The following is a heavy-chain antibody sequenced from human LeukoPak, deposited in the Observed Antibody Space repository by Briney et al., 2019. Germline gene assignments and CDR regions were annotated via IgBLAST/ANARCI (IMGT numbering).Heavy chain of an antibody. CDR3: AREKRTYYDFWSGYYNFYYYYYMDV. D-gene: IGHD3-3*01. CDR2: IKQDGSEK. Sequence: GGSLRLSCAASGFTFSSYWMSWVRQAPGKGLEWVANIKQDGSEKYYVDSVKGRFTISRDNAKNSLYLQMNSLRAEDTAVYYCAREKRTYYDFWSGYYNFYYYYYMDVWGKGTTVTVSS. J-gene: IGHJ6*03. CDR1: GFTFSSYW. V-gene: IGHV3-7*01.